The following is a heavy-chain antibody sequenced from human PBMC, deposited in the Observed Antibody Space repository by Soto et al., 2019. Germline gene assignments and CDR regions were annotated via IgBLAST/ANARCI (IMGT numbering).Heavy chain of an antibody. Sequence: PGGSLRLSCAASGFTFSSYAMSWVRQAPGKGLEWVSAISGSGGSTYYADSVKGRFTISRDNSKNTLYLQMNSLRAEDTAVYYCALVGDYVWGSYRPPGDYWGQGTLVTV. CDR2: ISGSGGST. V-gene: IGHV3-23*01. CDR3: ALVGDYVWGSYRPPGDY. J-gene: IGHJ4*02. D-gene: IGHD3-16*02. CDR1: GFTFSSYA.